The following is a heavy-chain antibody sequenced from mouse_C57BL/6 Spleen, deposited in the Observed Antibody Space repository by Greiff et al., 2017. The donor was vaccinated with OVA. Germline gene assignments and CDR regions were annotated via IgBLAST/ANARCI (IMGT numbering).Heavy chain of an antibody. D-gene: IGHD2-5*01. J-gene: IGHJ4*01. CDR1: GFSLTSYG. CDR3: ARKGAYYSNYDYAMDY. CDR2: IWSGGST. V-gene: IGHV2-2*01. Sequence: VQLQQSGPGLVQPSQCLSITCTVSGFSLTSYGVHWVRQSPGKGLEWLGVIWSGGSTDYNAAFISSLIISKDNSSRHVFFKMNSLQSDDTAIYYWARKGAYYSNYDYAMDYWGQGTSVTVSS.